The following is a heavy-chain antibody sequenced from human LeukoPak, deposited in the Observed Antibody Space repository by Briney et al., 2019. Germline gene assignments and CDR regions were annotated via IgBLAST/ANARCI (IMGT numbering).Heavy chain of an antibody. J-gene: IGHJ4*02. CDR1: GFAISSYS. V-gene: IGHV3-21*01. CDR3: ARDPGDY. D-gene: IGHD3-10*01. Sequence: KPAGSLRLSCAAFGFAISSYSMNWVRQAPGKGLEWVSSISSSSSYKSYADSVKGRFTISRDNAKNSLYLQMNSLRAEDTAVYYCARDPGDYWGQGTLVNVSS. CDR2: ISSSSSYK.